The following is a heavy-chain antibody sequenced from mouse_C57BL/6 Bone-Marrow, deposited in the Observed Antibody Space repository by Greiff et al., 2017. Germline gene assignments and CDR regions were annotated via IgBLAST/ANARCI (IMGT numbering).Heavy chain of an antibody. Sequence: EVQLQQSGPGLVKPSQSLSLTCSVTGYSITSGYYWNWIRQFPGNKLEWMGYISYDGSNNYNPSLKNRISITRDTSKNQFFLKLNSVTTEDTATYYCAREGGLRRGDYWGQGTSVTVSS. V-gene: IGHV3-6*01. CDR3: AREGGLRRGDY. J-gene: IGHJ4*01. CDR1: GYSITSGYY. CDR2: ISYDGSN. D-gene: IGHD2-4*01.